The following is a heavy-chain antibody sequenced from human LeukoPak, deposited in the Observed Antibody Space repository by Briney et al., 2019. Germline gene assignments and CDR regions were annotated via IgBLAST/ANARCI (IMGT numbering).Heavy chain of an antibody. D-gene: IGHD5-18*01. V-gene: IGHV3-23*01. Sequence: PGGSLRLSCAASGFTFSSHEMIWVRQAPGKGLEWVSAISGGGGTTYYADSVKGRFTISRDNSKNTLYLQMNSLRAADTAVYYCAKTLYNYGYVPFDYWGQGTLVTVSS. J-gene: IGHJ4*02. CDR1: GFTFSSHE. CDR2: ISGGGGTT. CDR3: AKTLYNYGYVPFDY.